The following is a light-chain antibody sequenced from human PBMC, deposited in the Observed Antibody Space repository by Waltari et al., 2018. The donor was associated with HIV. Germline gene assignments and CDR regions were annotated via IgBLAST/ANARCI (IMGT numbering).Light chain of an antibody. J-gene: IGLJ3*02. Sequence: QSVLTQPPSASGTPGQRVTISCSGSRSNIASNTVNWYQQLPGTAPKLLIYSNKQRPSGIPDRCSGSKSGTSASLAISGLQSEDEADYYCTAWDDNMNGWVFGGGTKLTVL. CDR1: RSNIASNT. CDR2: SNK. V-gene: IGLV1-44*01. CDR3: TAWDDNMNGWV.